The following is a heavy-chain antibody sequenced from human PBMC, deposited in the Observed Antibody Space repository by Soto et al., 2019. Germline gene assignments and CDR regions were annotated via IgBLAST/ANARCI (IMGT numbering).Heavy chain of an antibody. J-gene: IGHJ4*02. V-gene: IGHV1-8*01. CDR1: GYTFTSYD. D-gene: IGHD6-19*01. Sequence: ASVKVSFKASGYTFTSYDINWVRQATGQGLEWMGWMNPNSGNTGYAQKFQGRVTMTRNTSISTAYMELSSLRSEDTAVYYCAREGITPGSGKQFEYWGQGTLVTVSS. CDR2: MNPNSGNT. CDR3: AREGITPGSGKQFEY.